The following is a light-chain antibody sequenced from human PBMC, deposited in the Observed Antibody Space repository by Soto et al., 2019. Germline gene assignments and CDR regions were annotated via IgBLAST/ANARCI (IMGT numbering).Light chain of an antibody. Sequence: DIQMTQSPSTLSASVGDRVTITCRASQSISSWLAWYQQKPGKAPKLLIYDACSLESGVPSRFIGSGSGTEFPLSSSILQPDDFATYYCQQYNSYPFTFGPATKLAI. J-gene: IGKJ3*01. CDR2: DAC. V-gene: IGKV1-5*01. CDR1: QSISSW. CDR3: QQYNSYPFT.